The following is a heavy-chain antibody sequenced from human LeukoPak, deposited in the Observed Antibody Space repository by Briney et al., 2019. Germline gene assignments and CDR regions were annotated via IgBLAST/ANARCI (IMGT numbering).Heavy chain of an antibody. V-gene: IGHV3-74*01. CDR1: GFSFSSNW. CDR2: INNDGSMT. Sequence: GGSLRLSCAASGFSFSSNWMHWVRQAPGKGLVWVSRINNDGSMTHYADSVKGRFTISRDNSKNTLYLQMNSLRAEDTAVYYCARDRGYSYGPGAFDIWGQGTMVTVSS. J-gene: IGHJ3*02. D-gene: IGHD5-18*01. CDR3: ARDRGYSYGPGAFDI.